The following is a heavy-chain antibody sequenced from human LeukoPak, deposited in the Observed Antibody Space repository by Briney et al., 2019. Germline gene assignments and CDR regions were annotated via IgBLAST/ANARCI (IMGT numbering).Heavy chain of an antibody. J-gene: IGHJ4*02. CDR3: VRDLDYFDD. V-gene: IGHV1-18*01. Sequence: ASVKVSCKASGYTFIPSGISWVRQAPGQGLEWMGWISTYNGNTKYPQKVQGRVTLTTDTSTSTAYMELRSLRSDDTAVYYCVRDLDYFDDWGQGTLVTVSS. CDR2: ISTYNGNT. CDR1: GYTFIPSG.